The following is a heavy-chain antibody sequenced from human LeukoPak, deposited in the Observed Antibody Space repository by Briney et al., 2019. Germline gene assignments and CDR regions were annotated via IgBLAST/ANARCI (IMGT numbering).Heavy chain of an antibody. CDR2: IYWNDDK. D-gene: IGHD3-22*01. CDR3: AHTTYYYDSSGRWFDY. V-gene: IGHV2-5*01. J-gene: IGHJ4*02. Sequence: SGPTLVQPTQTLTLTCTFSGFSLRTSGVGVGWIRQPPGKALEWLALIYWNDDKRYSPSLKSRLTITKDTSKNQVVLTMTNMDPVDTATYYCAHTTYYYDSSGRWFDYWGQGTLVTVSS. CDR1: GFSLRTSGVG.